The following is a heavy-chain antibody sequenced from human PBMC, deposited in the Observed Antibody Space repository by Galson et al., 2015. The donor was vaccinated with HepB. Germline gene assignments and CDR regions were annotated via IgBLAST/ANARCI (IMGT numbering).Heavy chain of an antibody. CDR3: ARGLTVTMVQGVIVAPLVGYYYMDV. V-gene: IGHV1-8*01. D-gene: IGHD3-10*01. Sequence: SVKVSCKASGYTFTSYDINWVRQATGQGLEWMGWMNPNSGNTGYAQKFQGRVTMTRNTSISTAFMELSSLRSEDTAVYYCARGLTVTMVQGVIVAPLVGYYYMDVWGKGTTVTVSS. CDR1: GYTFTSYD. CDR2: MNPNSGNT. J-gene: IGHJ6*03.